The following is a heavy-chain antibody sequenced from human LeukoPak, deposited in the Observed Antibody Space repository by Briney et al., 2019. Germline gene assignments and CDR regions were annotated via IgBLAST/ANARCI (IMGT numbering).Heavy chain of an antibody. CDR2: ISGSGGST. D-gene: IGHD5-18*01. Sequence: GGSPRLSCAASGFTFSSYAMSWVRQAPGKGLEWVSAISGSGGSTYYADSVKGRFTISRDNSKNTLYLQMNSLRAGDTAVYYCAKAHRKGFNSYGASFDYWGQGTLVTVSS. CDR1: GFTFSSYA. V-gene: IGHV3-23*01. J-gene: IGHJ4*02. CDR3: AKAHRKGFNSYGASFDY.